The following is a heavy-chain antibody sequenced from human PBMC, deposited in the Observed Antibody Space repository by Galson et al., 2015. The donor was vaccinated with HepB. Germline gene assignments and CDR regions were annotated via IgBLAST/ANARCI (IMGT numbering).Heavy chain of an antibody. CDR2: IKSKSDGGTT. CDR3: RTSGEALERYFDY. V-gene: IGHV3-15*01. Sequence: SLRLSCAASGFTFSNAWMSWVRQAPGKGLEWVGRIKSKSDGGTTDYAAPVKGRFTISRDDSKNTLYLQMNSLKTEDTAVYYCRTSGEALERYFDYWGQGTLVTVSS. CDR1: GFTFSNAW. D-gene: IGHD2-2*01. J-gene: IGHJ4*02.